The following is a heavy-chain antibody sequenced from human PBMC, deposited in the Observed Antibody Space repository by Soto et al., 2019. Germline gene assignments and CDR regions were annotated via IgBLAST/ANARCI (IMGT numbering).Heavy chain of an antibody. CDR1: GFTFSDHY. Sequence: GGSLRLSCAASGFTFSDHYMDWVRQAPGKGLEWVGRTRNKANSYTTEYAASVKGRFTISRDDSKNSLYLQMNSLKTEDTAVYYCARGGYCSSTSCYRDYYGMDVWGQGTTVTISS. J-gene: IGHJ6*02. D-gene: IGHD2-2*01. V-gene: IGHV3-72*01. CDR2: TRNKANSYTT. CDR3: ARGGYCSSTSCYRDYYGMDV.